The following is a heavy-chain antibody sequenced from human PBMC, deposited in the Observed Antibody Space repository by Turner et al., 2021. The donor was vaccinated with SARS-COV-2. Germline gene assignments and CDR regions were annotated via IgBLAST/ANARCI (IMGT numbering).Heavy chain of an antibody. V-gene: IGHV1-2*02. CDR1: GYTFTGHY. J-gene: IGHJ5*02. Sequence: QVQLMQSGAEVKKPGASVKVSCKASGYTFTGHYIHWVRQALGQGLEWMGWINPHSGGTEYAQKFQGRVTMTRDTSISTAYMELRGLKSDDTAVYYCARGFLEWFGSPFDPWGQGTLVTVSS. CDR2: INPHSGGT. D-gene: IGHD3-3*01. CDR3: ARGFLEWFGSPFDP.